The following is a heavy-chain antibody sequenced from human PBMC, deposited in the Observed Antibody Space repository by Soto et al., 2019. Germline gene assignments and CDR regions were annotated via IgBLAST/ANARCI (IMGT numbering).Heavy chain of an antibody. CDR3: ARGEVRGPFDI. CDR2: IDNSRSA. Sequence: SETLSVTRTVWGGERNRQGYCWSWIGQRRGKRLEWIGYIDNSRSAYYNPSRNSRLTISSDTSKNHFSLRPNSVTAADTALYYCARGEVRGPFDIWGQGTMVT. J-gene: IGHJ3*02. CDR1: GGERNRQGYC. D-gene: IGHD3-10*01. V-gene: IGHV4-30-4*01.